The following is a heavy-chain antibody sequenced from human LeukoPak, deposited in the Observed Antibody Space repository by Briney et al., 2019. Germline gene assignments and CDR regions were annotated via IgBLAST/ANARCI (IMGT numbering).Heavy chain of an antibody. D-gene: IGHD3-22*01. CDR3: ARGSPQKRYYYDSSGYYLDY. CDR2: ISYDGSNK. CDR1: RFTFSSYA. V-gene: IGHV3-30*01. J-gene: IGHJ4*02. Sequence: GGSLRLSCAASRFTFSSYAMHWVRQAPGRGLEGGAVISYDGSNKYYADSVKGRFTISRDNSKNTLYLQKNSLRAEDTAVYYCARGSPQKRYYYDSSGYYLDYWGQGTLVTVSS.